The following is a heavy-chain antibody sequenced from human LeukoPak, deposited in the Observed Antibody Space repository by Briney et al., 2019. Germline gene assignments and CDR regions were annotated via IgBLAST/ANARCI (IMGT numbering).Heavy chain of an antibody. Sequence: SETLSLTCTVSGGSISSSSYYWGWIRQPPGKGLEWIGSIYYSGSTYYNPSLKSRVTISVDTSKNQFSLKLSSVTAADTAVYYCARVGSVYSYEYFDYWGQGTLVTVSS. CDR3: ARVGSVYSYEYFDY. J-gene: IGHJ4*02. CDR1: GGSISSSSYY. V-gene: IGHV4-39*07. CDR2: IYYSGST. D-gene: IGHD5-18*01.